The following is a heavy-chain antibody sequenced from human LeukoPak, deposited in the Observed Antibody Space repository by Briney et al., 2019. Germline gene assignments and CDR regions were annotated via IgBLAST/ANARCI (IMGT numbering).Heavy chain of an antibody. CDR1: GYTFTSYG. CDR2: SSAYNGNT. V-gene: IGHV1-18*01. D-gene: IGHD3-3*01. J-gene: IGHJ6*03. CDR3: ARALVNIYDFWSGSYYYYMDV. Sequence: GASVKVSCKASGYTFTSYGVSWVRQAPGQGLEWMGWSSAYNGNTNYAQKLQGRVTMTTDTSTSTTYMELRSLRSDDTAVYYCARALVNIYDFWSGSYYYYMDVWGKGTTVTVSS.